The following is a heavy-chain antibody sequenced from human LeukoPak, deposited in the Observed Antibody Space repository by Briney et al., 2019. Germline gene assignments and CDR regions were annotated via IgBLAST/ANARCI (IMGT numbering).Heavy chain of an antibody. D-gene: IGHD1-26*01. Sequence: SETLSLTCTVSGGSLSSYYWSWVRQPPGKGLEWIGYTYYSGSTNYNPSLKSRVTISVDTSKNQFSLKLTSVTAADTAVYYYARGAASTQGWGQGTLVTVSS. CDR3: ARGAASTQG. CDR2: TYYSGST. CDR1: GGSLSSYY. V-gene: IGHV4-59*08. J-gene: IGHJ4*02.